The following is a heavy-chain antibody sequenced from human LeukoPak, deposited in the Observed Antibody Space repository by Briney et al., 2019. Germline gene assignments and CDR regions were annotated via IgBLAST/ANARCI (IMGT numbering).Heavy chain of an antibody. CDR2: INPNSGGT. Sequence: VASVKVSCKASGYTFTGYYMHWVRQAPGQGLEWMGWINPNSGGTNYAQKFQGRVTMTRDTSISTAYMELRSLRSDDTAVYYCARAQYSGSYWVDYWGQGTLVTVSS. CDR3: ARAQYSGSYWVDY. J-gene: IGHJ4*02. D-gene: IGHD1-26*01. CDR1: GYTFTGYY. V-gene: IGHV1-2*02.